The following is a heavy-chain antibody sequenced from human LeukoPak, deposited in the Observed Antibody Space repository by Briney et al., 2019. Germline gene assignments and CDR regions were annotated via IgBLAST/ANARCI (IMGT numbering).Heavy chain of an antibody. D-gene: IGHD3-22*01. CDR3: ARDGGYDSSVVPEF. CDR2: INPNNGGT. Sequence: GASVKVSCKASGYTFTGYYMHWVRQAPGQGLEYMGWINPNNGGTYYAQKFQGRVTMTRDTSISTAYLELSRLRSDDTAVYYCARDGGYDSSVVPEFWGQGTLVTVSS. V-gene: IGHV1-2*02. CDR1: GYTFTGYY. J-gene: IGHJ4*02.